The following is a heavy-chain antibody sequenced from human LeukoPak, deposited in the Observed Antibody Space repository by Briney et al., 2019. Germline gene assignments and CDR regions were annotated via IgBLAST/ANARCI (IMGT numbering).Heavy chain of an antibody. CDR2: INPNSGGT. D-gene: IGHD1-26*01. V-gene: IGHV1-2*02. CDR1: GYTFTGYY. CDR3: ARRVGATAHDAFDI. Sequence: ASVKVSCKVSGYTFTGYYMHWVRQAPGQGLEWMGWINPNSGGTNYAQKFQGRVTMTRDTSISTAYMELSRLRSDDTAVYYCARRVGATAHDAFDIWGQGTMVTVSS. J-gene: IGHJ3*02.